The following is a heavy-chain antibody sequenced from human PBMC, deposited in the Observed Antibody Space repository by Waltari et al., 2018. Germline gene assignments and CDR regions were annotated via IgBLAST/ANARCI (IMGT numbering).Heavy chain of an antibody. J-gene: IGHJ4*02. V-gene: IGHV3-23*01. CDR2: ISNSGGDT. D-gene: IGHD3-16*01. CDR3: AKDHGVAY. Sequence: QLLESGGGLVQPGGSLRLSCSDSGLTFSIFAMSWVRQAPGKGLVWVSGISNSGGDTYYADSVKGRFTISRDNSKKTLYLQMNSLRVEDTAVYYCAKDHGVAYWGRGTLVTVSA. CDR1: GLTFSIFA.